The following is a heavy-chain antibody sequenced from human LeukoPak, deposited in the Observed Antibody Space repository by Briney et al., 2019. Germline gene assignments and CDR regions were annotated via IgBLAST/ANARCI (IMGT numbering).Heavy chain of an antibody. CDR2: ITSSSSYI. CDR3: AINPPAGCSGGSCPLDY. V-gene: IGHV3-21*01. J-gene: IGHJ4*02. CDR1: GFTFSSYS. D-gene: IGHD2-15*01. Sequence: GGSLRLSCTASGFTFSSYSMNWVRQAPGKGLEWVSSITSSSSYIYYADSVKGRFTISRDNAKNSLDLQMNSLRAEDTAVYYCAINPPAGCSGGSCPLDYWARGPWSPSPQ.